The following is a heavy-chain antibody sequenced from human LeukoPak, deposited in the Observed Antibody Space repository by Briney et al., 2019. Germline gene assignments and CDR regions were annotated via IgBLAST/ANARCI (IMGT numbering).Heavy chain of an antibody. Sequence: PGGSLRLSCAASGFTFDDYAMHWVRHAPGKGLEWVSLISGDGGSTYYADSVKGRFTVSRDTSKTSLYLQMNSLRTEDTAFYYCAKAVYSSAWSDLDYWGQGTLVTVSS. CDR3: AKAVYSSAWSDLDY. CDR2: ISGDGGST. J-gene: IGHJ4*02. CDR1: GFTFDDYA. D-gene: IGHD6-19*01. V-gene: IGHV3-43*02.